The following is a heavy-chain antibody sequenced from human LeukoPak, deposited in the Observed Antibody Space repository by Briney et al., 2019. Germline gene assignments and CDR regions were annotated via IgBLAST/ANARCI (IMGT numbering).Heavy chain of an antibody. CDR1: GGSLGGYF. J-gene: IGHJ4*02. V-gene: IGHV4-34*01. Sequence: PSETLSPTCSAYGGSLGGYFWSWIRQPPGEGLEWIGEVNHSGSTNYNPSLKSRVTISVDTSRTQFSLNLRSVTAADTAVYYCARGPPLAYYGTGGYYFFDYWGQGILVTVSP. CDR3: ARGPPLAYYGTGGYYFFDY. D-gene: IGHD3-22*01. CDR2: VNHSGST.